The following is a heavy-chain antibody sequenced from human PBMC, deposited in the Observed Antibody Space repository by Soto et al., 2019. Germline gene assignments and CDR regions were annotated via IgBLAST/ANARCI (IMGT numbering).Heavy chain of an antibody. Sequence: SETLSLTCTVSGGSISSSSYYWGWIRQPPGKGLEWIGSIYYSGSTYYNPSLKSRVTISVDTSKNQFSLKLSSVTAAAPAVYYCARLPLNGRRYVDYWGQGTLVTVSS. V-gene: IGHV4-39*01. D-gene: IGHD2-8*01. CDR2: IYYSGST. J-gene: IGHJ4*02. CDR1: GGSISSSSYY. CDR3: ARLPLNGRRYVDY.